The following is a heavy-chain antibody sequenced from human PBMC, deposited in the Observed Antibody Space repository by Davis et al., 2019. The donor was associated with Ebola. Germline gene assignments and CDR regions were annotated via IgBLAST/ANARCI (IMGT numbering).Heavy chain of an antibody. J-gene: IGHJ6*02. CDR3: VRGWSGSYYYYGMDV. V-gene: IGHV1-18*01. CDR2: ISAYNGNT. D-gene: IGHD1-26*01. CDR1: GYTFTSYG. Sequence: ASVKVSCKASGYTFTSYGISWVRQAPGQGLEWMGWISAYNGNTNYAQKLQGRVTMTTDTSTSTAYMELRSLRSDDTAVYYCVRGWSGSYYYYGMDVWGQGTTVTVSS.